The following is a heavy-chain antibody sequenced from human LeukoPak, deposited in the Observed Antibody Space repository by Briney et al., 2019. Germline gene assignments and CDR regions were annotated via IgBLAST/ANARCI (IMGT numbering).Heavy chain of an antibody. V-gene: IGHV1-8*03. D-gene: IGHD6-13*01. J-gene: IGHJ5*02. CDR3: ARGRRPSGSSWYMNNYNWFDP. CDR2: MNPNSGNT. Sequence: GASVKVSCKASGYTFTSYDINWVRQATGQGLEWMGWMNPNSGNTGYAQKFQGRVTITRNTSISTAYMELSSLRSEDTAVYYCARGRRPSGSSWYMNNYNWFDPWGQGTLVTVSS. CDR1: GYTFTSYD.